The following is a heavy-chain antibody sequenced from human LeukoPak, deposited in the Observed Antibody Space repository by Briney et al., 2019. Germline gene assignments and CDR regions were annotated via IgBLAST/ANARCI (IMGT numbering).Heavy chain of an antibody. CDR2: ISAFDGNT. CDR1: GYTFTSYG. D-gene: IGHD3-10*01. Sequence: ASVKVSCKASGYTFTSYGISWVRLAPGQGLEWMGWISAFDGNTNSAQKFQGRVTMTTDTSSSTAYMELRSLTSDDTAVYYCARDGYGSGKGFFDYWGQGTLVTVSS. V-gene: IGHV1-18*01. J-gene: IGHJ4*02. CDR3: ARDGYGSGKGFFDY.